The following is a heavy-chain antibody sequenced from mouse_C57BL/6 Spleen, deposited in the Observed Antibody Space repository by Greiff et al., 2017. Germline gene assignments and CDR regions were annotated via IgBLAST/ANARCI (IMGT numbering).Heavy chain of an antibody. CDR2: IYPGDGDT. D-gene: IGHD3-1*01. V-gene: IGHV1-80*01. CDR1: GYAFSSYW. J-gene: IGHJ1*03. CDR3: ARSGVFWYFDV. Sequence: VQLQESGAELVKPGASVKISCKASGYAFSSYWMNWVKQRPGKGLEWIGQIYPGDGDTNYNGKFKGKATLTADKSSSTAYMQLSSLTSEDSAVYFCARSGVFWYFDVWGTGTTVTVSS.